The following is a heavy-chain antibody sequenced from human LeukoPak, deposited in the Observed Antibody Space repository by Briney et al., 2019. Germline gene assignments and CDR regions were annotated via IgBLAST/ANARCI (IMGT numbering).Heavy chain of an antibody. CDR1: GGSISSGDYY. CDR3: ARLLRYLDY. D-gene: IGHD2-15*01. V-gene: IGHV4-30-4*01. J-gene: IGHJ4*02. CDR2: IYYSGST. Sequence: SETLSLTCTVSGGSISSGDYYWSWIRQPPGKGLEWIGYIYYSGSTYYNPSLKSRITISVDTSKNQLSLKLSSVTAADTAVYYCARLLRYLDYWGQGTLVTVSS.